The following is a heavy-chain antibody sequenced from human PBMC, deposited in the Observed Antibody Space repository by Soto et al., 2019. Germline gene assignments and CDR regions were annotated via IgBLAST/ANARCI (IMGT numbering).Heavy chain of an antibody. Sequence: PGESLKISCKGSGYSFTSYWIGWVRQMPGKGLEWMGIIYPGDSDTRYSPSFQGQVTISADKSISTAYLQWSSLKASDTAMYYCARHRTTWYYDSSGYYYSPDYWGQGTPVTVSS. CDR1: GYSFTSYW. J-gene: IGHJ4*02. D-gene: IGHD3-22*01. V-gene: IGHV5-51*01. CDR3: ARHRTTWYYDSSGYYYSPDY. CDR2: IYPGDSDT.